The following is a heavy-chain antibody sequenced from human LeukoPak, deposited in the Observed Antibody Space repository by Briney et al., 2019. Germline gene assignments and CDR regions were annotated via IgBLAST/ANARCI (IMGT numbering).Heavy chain of an antibody. CDR2: IYYSGST. CDR3: AKDRATVVQPFDC. J-gene: IGHJ4*02. Sequence: IGYIYYSGSTNYNPSLKSRFTISVDTSKNQFSLKLSSVTAADTAVYYCAKDRATVVQPFDCWGQGTLVTVSS. D-gene: IGHD4-23*01. V-gene: IGHV4-59*01.